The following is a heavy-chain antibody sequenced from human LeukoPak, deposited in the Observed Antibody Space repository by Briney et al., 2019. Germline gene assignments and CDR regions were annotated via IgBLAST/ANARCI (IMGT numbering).Heavy chain of an antibody. J-gene: IGHJ4*02. CDR1: GFIINDYF. V-gene: IGHV3-11*04. Sequence: GGSLRLSCAASGFIINDYFMGWIRQTPGKGLEWVSYITNNGRKTYYADSMKGRFTISRDNAKNSLYLQMNSLRAEDTALYYCARAGMDSRGYYQGFDYWGQGTLVTVSS. CDR2: ITNNGRKT. D-gene: IGHD3-22*01. CDR3: ARAGMDSRGYYQGFDY.